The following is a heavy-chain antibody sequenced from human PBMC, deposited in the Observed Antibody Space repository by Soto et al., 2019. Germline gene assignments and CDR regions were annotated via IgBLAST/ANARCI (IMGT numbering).Heavy chain of an antibody. J-gene: IGHJ6*02. CDR1: GFTFSTYG. CDR2: IWYDGSDK. V-gene: IGHV3-33*01. Sequence: QVQLVESGGGVVQPGRSLRLSCAASGFTFSTYGMHWVRQAPGKGLEWLAIIWYDGSDKYYADSVKGRFTISRDNSKKSLYLQMTSLRAEDTAVYYWARSPIGGGLYGMAVWGQGTTVTVSS. D-gene: IGHD2-15*01. CDR3: ARSPIGGGLYGMAV.